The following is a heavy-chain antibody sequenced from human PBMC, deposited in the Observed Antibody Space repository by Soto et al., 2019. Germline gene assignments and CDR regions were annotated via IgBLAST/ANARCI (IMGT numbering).Heavy chain of an antibody. Sequence: PSETLSLTCTVSGGSISSSSYYWGWIRQPPGKGLEWIGSIYYSGSTYYNPSLKSRVTISVDTSKNQFSLKLSSVTAADTAVYYCASPLSGGSQDTFHAGFDYWGQGTLVTVSS. CDR1: GGSISSSSYY. J-gene: IGHJ4*02. D-gene: IGHD2-15*01. CDR2: IYYSGST. V-gene: IGHV4-39*01. CDR3: ASPLSGGSQDTFHAGFDY.